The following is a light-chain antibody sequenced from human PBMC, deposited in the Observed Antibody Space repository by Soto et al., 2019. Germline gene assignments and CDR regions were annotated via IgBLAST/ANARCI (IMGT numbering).Light chain of an antibody. CDR1: QSLLHSNGYNY. CDR3: MQALQTPWT. V-gene: IGKV2-28*01. J-gene: IGKJ1*01. Sequence: DIVMTQSPLSLPVTPGEPASISCRSSQSLLHSNGYNYLDWYLQKPVQSPQLLIYLGSNRSSGVSDRFSGSGSGTDFILKISRVEAEDVGVYYCMQALQTPWTFGQWTKVEIK. CDR2: LGS.